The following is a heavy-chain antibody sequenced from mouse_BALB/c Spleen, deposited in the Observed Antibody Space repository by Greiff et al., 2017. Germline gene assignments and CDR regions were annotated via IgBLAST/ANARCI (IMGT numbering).Heavy chain of an antibody. V-gene: IGHV14-3*02. J-gene: IGHJ4*01. D-gene: IGHD3-1*01. CDR1: GFNIKDTY. Sequence: VQLQQSGAELVKPGASVKLSCTASGFNIKDTYMHWVKQRPEQGLEWIGRIDPANGNTKYDPKFQGKATITADTSSNTAYLQLSSLTSEDTAVYYCAIGLRLYAMDYWGQGTSVTVSS. CDR3: AIGLRLYAMDY. CDR2: IDPANGNT.